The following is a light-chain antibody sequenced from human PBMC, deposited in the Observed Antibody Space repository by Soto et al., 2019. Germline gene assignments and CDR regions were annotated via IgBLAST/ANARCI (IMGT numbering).Light chain of an antibody. CDR3: QQYNSYSGT. Sequence: DIQMTQSPSTLSASVGDRVTITCRASQSISSWLAWYQQKPGKAPKLLIYDASSLESGVPSRFSGSGSGTEFTLTISSLQPDDFATYYCQQYNSYSGTFXQGTKVDI. CDR2: DAS. CDR1: QSISSW. J-gene: IGKJ1*01. V-gene: IGKV1-5*01.